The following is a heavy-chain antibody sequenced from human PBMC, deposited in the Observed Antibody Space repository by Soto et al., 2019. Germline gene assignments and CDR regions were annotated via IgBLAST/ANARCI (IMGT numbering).Heavy chain of an antibody. Sequence: QVQLQESGPGLVKPSQTLSLTCTVSVGSISSGGYYWSWIRQHPGKGLEWIGYIYYSGSTYYNPSLKSRVTISVDTSKNQFSLKLSSVTAADTAVYYCARRDTVTTMFFDCWGQGTLVTVSS. D-gene: IGHD4-17*01. CDR1: VGSISSGGYY. CDR3: ARRDTVTTMFFDC. V-gene: IGHV4-31*03. J-gene: IGHJ4*02. CDR2: IYYSGST.